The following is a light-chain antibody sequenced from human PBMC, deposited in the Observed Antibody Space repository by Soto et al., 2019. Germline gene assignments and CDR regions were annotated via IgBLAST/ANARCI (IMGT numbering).Light chain of an antibody. Sequence: QSALTQPASVSGSPGQSITISCNGTSSDVGSYNLVSWYQQHPGKAPKLMIYGVSKRPSGVSNRFSGSKSGNTASLTISGLQAEDEADYYCCSYVGSSTFVVFGGGTKLTVL. CDR1: SSDVGSYNL. CDR2: GVS. V-gene: IGLV2-23*02. CDR3: CSYVGSSTFVV. J-gene: IGLJ2*01.